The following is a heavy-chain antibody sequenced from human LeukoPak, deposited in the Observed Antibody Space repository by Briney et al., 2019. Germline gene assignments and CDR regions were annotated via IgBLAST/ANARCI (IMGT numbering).Heavy chain of an antibody. V-gene: IGHV4-59*01. D-gene: IGHD4-17*01. CDR2: IYHSGST. CDR3: ARSDDYGDYWFDP. CDR1: GGSISSYY. Sequence: SSETLSLTCTVSGGSISSYYWSWIRQPPGKGLEWIGYIYHSGSTNYNPSLKSRVTISVDTSKNQFSLKLSSVTAADTAVYYCARSDDYGDYWFDPWGQGTLVTVSS. J-gene: IGHJ5*02.